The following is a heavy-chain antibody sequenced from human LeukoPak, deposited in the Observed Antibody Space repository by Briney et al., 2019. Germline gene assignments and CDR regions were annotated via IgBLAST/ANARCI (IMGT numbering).Heavy chain of an antibody. J-gene: IGHJ6*03. D-gene: IGHD4-11*01. CDR2: IYSGGNT. V-gene: IGHV3-53*01. CDR1: GFTVSSNS. Sequence: GGSLRLSCTVSGFTVSSNSMSWVRQAPGKGLEWVSFIYSGGNTHYSDSVKGRFTISRDNSKNTLYLQMNSLKTEDTAVYYCTTGYSNYQRYYYYFYMDVWGKGTTVTVSS. CDR3: TTGYSNYQRYYYYFYMDV.